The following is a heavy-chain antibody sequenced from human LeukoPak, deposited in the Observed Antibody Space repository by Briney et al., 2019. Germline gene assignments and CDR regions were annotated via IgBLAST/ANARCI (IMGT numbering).Heavy chain of an antibody. V-gene: IGHV3-23*01. J-gene: IGHJ4*02. CDR2: ISGSGGNT. Sequence: PGGSLRLSCAASGFTFSNYAMSWVPQAPGKGLEWVSAISGSGGNTYYADSVKGRFTISRDNSKNTLYLQMNSLRAEDTAAYYCAKDHTRGYSNGSIFDYWTQVPLVTVSS. CDR1: GFTFSNYA. D-gene: IGHD5-18*01. CDR3: AKDHTRGYSNGSIFDY.